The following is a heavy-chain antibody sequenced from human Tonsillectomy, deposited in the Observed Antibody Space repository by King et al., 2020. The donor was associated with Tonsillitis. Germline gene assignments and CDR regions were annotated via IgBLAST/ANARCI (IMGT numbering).Heavy chain of an antibody. CDR2: ISGSGTSI. V-gene: IGHV3-21*01. J-gene: IGHJ6*04. CDR3: ARSPRHNFGPNYYYSGGDG. Sequence: VQLVETGGGLVKPGGSLRLSCAASGFTFGTFSMKWVRQAPGKGLEWVSSISGSGTSIFYTDSVKGRFTISRDNAKNSLYLQMNSLRAEDTAVYYCARSPRHNFGPNYYYSGGDGGGKGTTVTVPS. D-gene: IGHD1-1*01. CDR1: GFTFGTFS.